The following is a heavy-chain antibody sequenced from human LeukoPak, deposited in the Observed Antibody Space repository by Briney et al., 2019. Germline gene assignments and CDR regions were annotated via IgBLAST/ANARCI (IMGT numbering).Heavy chain of an antibody. CDR3: AREPPYSSSSFDY. Sequence: SETLSLTCTVSGGSISSYYWSWIRQPPGKGLEWIGYIYYSGCTNYNPSLKSRVNISVDASKNQFSLRLTSVTAADTAVYYCAREPPYSSSSFDYWGQGTLVTVSS. V-gene: IGHV4-59*01. CDR1: GGSISSYY. J-gene: IGHJ4*02. CDR2: IYYSGCT. D-gene: IGHD6-13*01.